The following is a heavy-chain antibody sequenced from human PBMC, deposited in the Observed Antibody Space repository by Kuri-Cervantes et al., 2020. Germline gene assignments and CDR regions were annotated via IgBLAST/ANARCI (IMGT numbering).Heavy chain of an antibody. CDR1: VGSFSGYY. J-gene: IGHJ4*02. CDR2: INHSGST. Sequence: SEPLSLTCAVYVGSFSGYYWSWIRQPPGKGLEWIGEINHSGSTNYNPSLKSRVTISVDTSKNQFSLKLSSVTAADTAVYYCARYYYDSSGYYRFDYWGQGTLVTVSS. CDR3: ARYYYDSSGYYRFDY. D-gene: IGHD3-22*01. V-gene: IGHV4-34*01.